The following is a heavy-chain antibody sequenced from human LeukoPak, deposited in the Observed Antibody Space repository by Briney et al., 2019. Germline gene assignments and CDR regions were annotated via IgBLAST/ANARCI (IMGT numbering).Heavy chain of an antibody. CDR3: ARDFFPTLRFLGI. D-gene: IGHD3-3*01. Sequence: ASVKVSCKASGYTFTGYYMHWVRQAPGQGLEWVGLVNPNNGDTKYAQKFQGRVTMTRDTSVSTAYMELRSLRSDDTAVYYCARDFFPTLRFLGIWGQGTMVTVSS. V-gene: IGHV1-2*02. J-gene: IGHJ3*02. CDR2: VNPNNGDT. CDR1: GYTFTGYY.